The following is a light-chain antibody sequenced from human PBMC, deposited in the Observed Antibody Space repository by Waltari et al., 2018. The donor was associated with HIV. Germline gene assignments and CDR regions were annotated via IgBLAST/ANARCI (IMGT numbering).Light chain of an antibody. CDR1: NRDVGNYNL. CDR2: EVT. CDR3: CSYAGSDTLV. Sequence: QSALTQPASVSGSPGPSITISCTRTNRDVGNYNLVSWYRQHPDKAPKLRIFEVTRRPSGVSDRFSGSKSGNTASLTISGLQAEDEADYYCCSYAGSDTLVFGGGTKLTVL. J-gene: IGLJ3*02. V-gene: IGLV2-23*02.